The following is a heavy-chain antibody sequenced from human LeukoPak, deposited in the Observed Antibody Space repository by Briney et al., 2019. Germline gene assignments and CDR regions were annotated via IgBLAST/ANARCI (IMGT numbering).Heavy chain of an antibody. D-gene: IGHD3-22*01. CDR1: GGSISSGGYS. CDR2: IYYSGST. Sequence: SETLSLTCTVSGGSISSGGYSWSWIRQHPGKGLEWIGYIYYSGSTYYNPSLKSRVTISVDTSKNQFSLKLSSVTAADTAVYYCARVNRRWLLPFDYWGQGTLVTVSS. V-gene: IGHV4-31*03. CDR3: ARVNRRWLLPFDY. J-gene: IGHJ4*02.